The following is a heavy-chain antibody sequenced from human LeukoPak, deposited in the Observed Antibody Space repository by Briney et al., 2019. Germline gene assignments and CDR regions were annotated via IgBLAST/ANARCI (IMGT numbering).Heavy chain of an antibody. Sequence: GGSLRLSCAASGFTFSNAWMSWVRQAPGKGLELAGRIKSKTDGGTTDYAAPVKGRFTISRDDSKNTLYLQMNSLKTEDTAVYYCTTESLWFGEPWGAFDIWGQGTMVTVSS. CDR2: IKSKTDGGTT. CDR3: TTESLWFGEPWGAFDI. D-gene: IGHD3-10*01. V-gene: IGHV3-15*01. J-gene: IGHJ3*02. CDR1: GFTFSNAW.